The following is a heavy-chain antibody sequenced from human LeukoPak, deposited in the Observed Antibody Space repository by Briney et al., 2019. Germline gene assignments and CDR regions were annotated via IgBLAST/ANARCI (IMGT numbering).Heavy chain of an antibody. V-gene: IGHV3-74*01. J-gene: IGHJ6*03. CDR2: INSDGIST. CDR3: ARVRPGYYYMDV. D-gene: IGHD7-27*01. Sequence: PGGSLRLSCAASRFTFSRYWMHWVRQAPGKGLVWVSRINSDGISTSYADSVKGRFTISRDNAKNTLYLQMNSLRAEDTAVYYCARVRPGYYYMDVWGKGTTVTVSS. CDR1: RFTFSRYW.